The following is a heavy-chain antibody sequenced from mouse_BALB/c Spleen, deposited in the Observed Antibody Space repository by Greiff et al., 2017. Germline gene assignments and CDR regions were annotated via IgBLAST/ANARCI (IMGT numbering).Heavy chain of an antibody. Sequence: VQLQQSGAELVKPGASVKLSCTASGFNIKDTYMHWVKQRPEQGLEWIGRIDPANGNTKYDPKFQGKATITADTSSNTAYLQLSSLTSEDTAVYYCARSGNYGWYFDVWGAGTTVTVSS. CDR2: IDPANGNT. V-gene: IGHV14-3*02. D-gene: IGHD2-1*01. J-gene: IGHJ1*01. CDR3: ARSGNYGWYFDV. CDR1: GFNIKDTY.